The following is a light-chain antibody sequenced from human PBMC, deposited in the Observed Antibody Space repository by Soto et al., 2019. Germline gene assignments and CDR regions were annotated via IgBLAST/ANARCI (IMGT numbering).Light chain of an antibody. V-gene: IGKV1-39*01. J-gene: IGKJ5*01. CDR1: QSISSY. CDR2: AAS. CDR3: QQSYSTLIT. Sequence: IQMTQSPSSLSASVGDRVTINCRASQSISSYLNWYQQKPGKAPKLLIYAASSLQSGVPSRFSGSGSGTDFTLTISSLQPEDFATYYCQQSYSTLITFGQGTRLEIK.